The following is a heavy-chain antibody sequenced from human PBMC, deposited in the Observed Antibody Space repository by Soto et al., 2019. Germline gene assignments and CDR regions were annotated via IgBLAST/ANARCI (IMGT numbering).Heavy chain of an antibody. CDR2: IIPIDATV. J-gene: IGHJ6*01. V-gene: IGHV1-69*12. CDR1: GGTFSNFA. Sequence: QVQLVPSGAEVQKPGSSVKVSYKASGGTFSNFALISWVRQAPGQGLEWMGGIIPIDATVNYAQKFQGRITLTADESTTTAYMDLGSLSSEDTGVYYCARDLLGFGYTYGDVWGQGTTVTVSS. D-gene: IGHD3-10*01. CDR3: ARDLLGFGYTYGDV.